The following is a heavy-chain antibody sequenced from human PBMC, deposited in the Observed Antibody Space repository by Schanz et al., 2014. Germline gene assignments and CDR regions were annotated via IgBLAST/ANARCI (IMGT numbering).Heavy chain of an antibody. V-gene: IGHV3-74*02. Sequence: VQLVDSGGGLVKPGGSLRLSCAASGFTFSSHWMHWVRQDPGKGLVWVARINSVGSNTDYADSVKGRFTISRDNAKNTLYLQMNSLRAEDTAVYYCAKSDAFDIWGQGTLVTVSS. CDR3: AKSDAFDI. CDR1: GFTFSSHW. J-gene: IGHJ3*02. CDR2: INSVGSNT.